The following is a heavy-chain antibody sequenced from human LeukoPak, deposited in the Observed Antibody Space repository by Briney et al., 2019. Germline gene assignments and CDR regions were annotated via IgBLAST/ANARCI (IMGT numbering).Heavy chain of an antibody. V-gene: IGHV3-48*04. CDR1: GFPFSHYA. Sequence: HAGGSLRLSCAASGFPFSHYAMNWVRQAPGKGLEWVSYINSGSSDKHYTYPVRGRFTISRDDARNTLYLQMNSLRAEDTAVYYCARDTFEPGLIDFWGQGILVSVSS. D-gene: IGHD3-10*01. CDR3: ARDTFEPGLIDF. CDR2: INSGSSDK. J-gene: IGHJ4*02.